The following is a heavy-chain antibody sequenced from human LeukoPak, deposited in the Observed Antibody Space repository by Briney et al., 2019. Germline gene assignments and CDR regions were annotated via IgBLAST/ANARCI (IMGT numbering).Heavy chain of an antibody. J-gene: IGHJ6*03. D-gene: IGHD1-14*01. CDR3: ARDRGNQRGYYYYCMDV. V-gene: IGHV3-7*01. CDR2: LKQDGSAK. Sequence: SGGSLRFSGAAPGFTFNRSWMSWVRKAPGKELQWVANLKQDGSAKYYVDSVKGRFTISRDNAKNSLYLQKNSLRAEDTAVYYCARDRGNQRGYYYYCMDVWGKGTTVTVSS. CDR1: GFTFNRSW.